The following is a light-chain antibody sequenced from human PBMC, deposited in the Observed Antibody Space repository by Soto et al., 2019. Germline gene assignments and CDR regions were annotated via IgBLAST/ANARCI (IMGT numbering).Light chain of an antibody. J-gene: IGKJ1*01. V-gene: IGKV3-20*01. CDR1: QSVSSN. CDR2: RAS. CDR3: QQYGSSGT. Sequence: EILLTQSPATLSVSPGESPTLSCRASQSVSSNLAWHQQKPGQAPRLLMFRASIRATGFPDRFSGSGSGTDFTLTISRLEPEDFAVYYCQQYGSSGTFGQGTRWIS.